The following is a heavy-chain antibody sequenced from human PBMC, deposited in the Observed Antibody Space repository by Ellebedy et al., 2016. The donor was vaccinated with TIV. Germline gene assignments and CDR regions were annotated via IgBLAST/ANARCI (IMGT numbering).Heavy chain of an antibody. V-gene: IGHV4-34*01. D-gene: IGHD3-10*01. CDR2: INHSGST. CDR1: GGSFSGYY. Sequence: SETLSLTCAVYGGSFSGYYWNWIRQPPGKGLEWIGEINHSGSTNYNPSLKRRVTISVDTSKDQFSLNLNSLTAADTAVYYCARQGPSITMVRGVNWFDPWGQGTLVTVSS. CDR3: ARQGPSITMVRGVNWFDP. J-gene: IGHJ5*02.